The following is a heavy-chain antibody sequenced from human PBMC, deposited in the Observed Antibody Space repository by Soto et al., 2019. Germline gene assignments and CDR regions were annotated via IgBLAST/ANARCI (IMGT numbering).Heavy chain of an antibody. CDR1: GFTFDDYA. CDR3: AKDIFWSGGDTRKAVAGPFDY. CDR2: ISWNSGSI. D-gene: IGHD6-19*01. V-gene: IGHV3-9*01. Sequence: GGSLRLSCAASGFTFDDYAMHWVRQAPGKGLEWVSGISWNSGSIGYADSVKGRFTISRGNAKNSLYLQMNSLRAEDTALYYCAKDIFWSGGDTRKAVAGPFDYWGQGTLVTVSS. J-gene: IGHJ4*02.